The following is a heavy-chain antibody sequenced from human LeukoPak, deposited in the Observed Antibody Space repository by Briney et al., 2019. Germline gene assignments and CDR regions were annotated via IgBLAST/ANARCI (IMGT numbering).Heavy chain of an antibody. V-gene: IGHV3-74*01. CDR1: GFTFSSYS. Sequence: PGGSLRLSCAASGFTFSSYSMNWVRQAPGKGLEWVSRINSDGTYTNYADSVKGRFTISRDNAKNTLYLQMNSLRAEDTAVYYCARDGGGMAGSFRNYYYYMDVWGKGTTVTVSS. D-gene: IGHD5-24*01. J-gene: IGHJ6*03. CDR2: INSDGTYT. CDR3: ARDGGGMAGSFRNYYYYMDV.